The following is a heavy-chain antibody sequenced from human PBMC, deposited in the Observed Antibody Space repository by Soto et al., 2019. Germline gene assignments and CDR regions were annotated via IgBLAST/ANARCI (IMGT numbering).Heavy chain of an antibody. CDR3: ARFAREENPKVGSWYYFDY. D-gene: IGHD6-13*01. J-gene: IGHJ4*02. V-gene: IGHV4-31*03. Sequence: LSLTCTVSGGSISSGGYFWSWVRQHPGKGLEWIGNIYYSGRTYYNPSLKSRVTISVDTSKNQFSLKLSSVTAADTAVYYCARFAREENPKVGSWYYFDYWGQGTRVTVSS. CDR1: GGSISSGGYF. CDR2: IYYSGRT.